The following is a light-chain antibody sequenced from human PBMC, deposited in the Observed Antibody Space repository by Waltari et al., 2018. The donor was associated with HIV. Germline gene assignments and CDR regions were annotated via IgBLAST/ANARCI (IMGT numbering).Light chain of an antibody. V-gene: IGKV3D-20*02. CDR3: QQRRDWPRT. CDR2: DAS. Sequence: VLTQSPGTLSLSPGERATLSCRASQTVSSSDLAWYQQKSGQAPRLLVYDASKRASGIPARFTGSGSGTDFTLTISSLEPEDFAIYYCQQRRDWPRTFGQGTKLEI. J-gene: IGKJ2*01. CDR1: QTVSSSD.